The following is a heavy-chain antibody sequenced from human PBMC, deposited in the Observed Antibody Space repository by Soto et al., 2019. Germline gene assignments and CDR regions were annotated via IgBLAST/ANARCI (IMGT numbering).Heavy chain of an antibody. J-gene: IGHJ4*02. Sequence: QVYLVQSGAEVKKPGSSVKISCKASGGIFSSNTINWVRQAAGQGLEWMGGIIPLFGTANYAEKFQGRVTITADKSTKTEYMELRSVRSEDTAVYYCASKAACGGDCYAFDSWGQGTLVTVSS. D-gene: IGHD2-21*02. V-gene: IGHV1-69*06. CDR1: GGIFSSNT. CDR2: IIPLFGTA. CDR3: ASKAACGGDCYAFDS.